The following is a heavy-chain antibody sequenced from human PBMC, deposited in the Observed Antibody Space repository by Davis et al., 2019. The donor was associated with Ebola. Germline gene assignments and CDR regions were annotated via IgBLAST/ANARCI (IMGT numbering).Heavy chain of an antibody. Sequence: PSETLSLTCTVSGDSITSHYWSWIRQPPGKGLEYIGYIYSSGSTNYNPALKSRVTMSVDTSKKQFSLKLSSVTAADTAMYYCAREALVTAAGNWFDPWGQGILVTVSS. D-gene: IGHD2-2*01. V-gene: IGHV4-59*11. J-gene: IGHJ5*02. CDR2: IYSSGST. CDR3: AREALVTAAGNWFDP. CDR1: GDSITSHY.